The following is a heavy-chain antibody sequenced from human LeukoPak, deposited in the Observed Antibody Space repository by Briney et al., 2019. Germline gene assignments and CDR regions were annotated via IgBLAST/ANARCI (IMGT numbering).Heavy chain of an antibody. V-gene: IGHV1-24*01. J-gene: IGHJ4*02. CDR3: ATDTRYYGSGSATFDY. CDR1: GYTLTELS. CDR2: FDPEDGET. Sequence: ASVKVSCKVSGYTLTELSMHWVRQAPGKGLEWMGGFDPEDGETIYAQKFQGRVTMTEDTSTDTAYMELSSLRSEDTAVYYCATDTRYYGSGSATFDYWGQGTLVTVSS. D-gene: IGHD3-10*01.